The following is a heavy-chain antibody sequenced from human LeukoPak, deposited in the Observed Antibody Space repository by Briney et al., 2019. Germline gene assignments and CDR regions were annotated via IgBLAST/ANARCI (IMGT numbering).Heavy chain of an antibody. CDR2: INPNSGGT. Sequence: ASVKVSCKDSGYTFTGYYMHWVRQAPGQGLEWMGRINPNSGGTNYAQKFQGRVTMTRDTSISTAYMELSRLRSDDTAVYYCARDFYYGSGSNWGQGTLVTVCS. V-gene: IGHV1-2*06. J-gene: IGHJ4*02. CDR3: ARDFYYGSGSN. CDR1: GYTFTGYY. D-gene: IGHD3-10*01.